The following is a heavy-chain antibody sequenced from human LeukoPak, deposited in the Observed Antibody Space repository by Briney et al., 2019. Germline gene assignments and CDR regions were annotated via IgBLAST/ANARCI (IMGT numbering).Heavy chain of an antibody. J-gene: IGHJ3*02. CDR3: ARGDGTTGTTCAFDI. Sequence: SETLSLTCTVSGGSISSYYWSWIRQPPGNGLEWIGYIYYSGSTNYNPSLKSRVTISVDTSKNQFSLKLSSVTAADTAVYYCARGDGTTGTTCAFDIWGQGTMVTVSS. D-gene: IGHD1-1*01. CDR2: IYYSGST. V-gene: IGHV4-59*01. CDR1: GGSISSYY.